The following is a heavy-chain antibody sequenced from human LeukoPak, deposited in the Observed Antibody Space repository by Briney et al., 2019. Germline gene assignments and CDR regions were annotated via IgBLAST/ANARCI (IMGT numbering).Heavy chain of an antibody. CDR2: FDPEEGRT. V-gene: IGHV1-24*01. Sequence: ASVKVSCKISGNNLREVSTNWVRQGPGKGLEWMGGFDPEEGRTLYAQKFQGRVTTTEDTSTDTAYMELSSLTSEDTAVYYCTLRGGMICVNGVCPEYFNHWGQGTLVSVSS. J-gene: IGHJ1*01. D-gene: IGHD2-8*01. CDR1: GNNLREVS. CDR3: TLRGGMICVNGVCPEYFNH.